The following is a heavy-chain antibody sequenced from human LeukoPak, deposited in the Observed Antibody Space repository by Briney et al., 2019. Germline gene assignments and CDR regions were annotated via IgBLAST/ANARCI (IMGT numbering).Heavy chain of an antibody. Sequence: GASVKVSCKASGGTFSSYAISWVRQAPGQGLEWMGGIIPIFGTANYAQKFQGRVTITADESTSTAYMELSSLRSEDTAVYYCARDHIALPSLYYMDVWGKGTTVTVSS. CDR1: GGTFSSYA. CDR2: IIPIFGTA. J-gene: IGHJ6*03. CDR3: ARDHIALPSLYYMDV. V-gene: IGHV1-69*13. D-gene: IGHD1-26*01.